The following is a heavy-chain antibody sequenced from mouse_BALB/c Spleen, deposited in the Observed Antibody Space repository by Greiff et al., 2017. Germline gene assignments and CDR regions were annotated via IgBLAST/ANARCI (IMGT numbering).Heavy chain of an antibody. CDR3: ARDGYYGSSDWYFDV. CDR2: ISSGGST. Sequence: EVQLVESGGGLVKPGGSLKLSCAASGFTFSSYAMSWVRQTPQKRQVWVASISSGGSTYYPDSVKGRFTISRDNARNILYLQMSSLRSEYTAMYYCARDGYYGSSDWYFDVWGAGTTVTVSS. V-gene: IGHV5-6-5*01. CDR1: GFTFSSYA. J-gene: IGHJ1*01. D-gene: IGHD1-1*01.